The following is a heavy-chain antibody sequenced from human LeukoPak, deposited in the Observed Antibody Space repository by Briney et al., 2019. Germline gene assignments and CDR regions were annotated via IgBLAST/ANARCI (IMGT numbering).Heavy chain of an antibody. CDR3: ARGNSSGWYGGFDY. Sequence: SETLSLTCTVSRGSITDNYWSWIRQPPGKGREWIGYVYYSGGGTNYNPSLKSRVTMSVDTSKNHFSLKLGSVTAADTAVYYCARGNSSGWYGGFDYWGQGILVTVSS. D-gene: IGHD6-19*01. CDR2: VYYSGGGT. CDR1: RGSITDNY. V-gene: IGHV4-59*01. J-gene: IGHJ4*02.